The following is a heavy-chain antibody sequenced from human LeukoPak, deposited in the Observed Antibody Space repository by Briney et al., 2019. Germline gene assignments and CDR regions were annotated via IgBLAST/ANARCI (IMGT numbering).Heavy chain of an antibody. CDR3: ARVFRGGAFDI. J-gene: IGHJ3*02. D-gene: IGHD3-10*01. CDR2: ISAYNGNT. CDR1: AYTFTSYG. Sequence: ASVKVPCKASAYTFTSYGISWVRRAPGQGLEWMGWISAYNGNTNFAEKLQGRVTMTTDTSTSTAYMELRSLRFDDTGVYYCARVFRGGAFDIWGQGTMVTVSS. V-gene: IGHV1-18*04.